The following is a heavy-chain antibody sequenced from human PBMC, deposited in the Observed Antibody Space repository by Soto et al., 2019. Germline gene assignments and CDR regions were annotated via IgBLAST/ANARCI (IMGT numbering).Heavy chain of an antibody. D-gene: IGHD2-15*01. Sequence: GGSLRLSCTASGFTFSEYGIHWVRQAPGKGLEWVAVISYGGSHKYYAGSVRGRFTISRDDSKNTVYLQMNSLKTDDTAVYYCAKEMFPRTVLDSSSPWGDFWGRGSLVTVSS. J-gene: IGHJ4*02. CDR1: GFTFSEYG. CDR2: ISYGGSHK. V-gene: IGHV3-30*18. CDR3: AKEMFPRTVLDSSSPWGDF.